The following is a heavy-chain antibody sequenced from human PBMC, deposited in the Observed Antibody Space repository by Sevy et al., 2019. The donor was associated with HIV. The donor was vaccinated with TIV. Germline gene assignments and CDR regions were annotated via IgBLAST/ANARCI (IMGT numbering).Heavy chain of an antibody. J-gene: IGHJ4*02. CDR3: TRVLNIGYDYKGVFDY. CDR2: VRRKSNGGST. V-gene: IGHV3-49*04. CDR1: GITLGDHA. D-gene: IGHD5-12*01. Sequence: GGSLRLSCTISGITLGDHALSWVRQAPGKGLEWVGLVRRKSNGGSTEYAASVKGRFTISREDSKSITYLQMNRLKIEDPAVYFCTRVLNIGYDYKGVFDYWGQGTLVTVSS.